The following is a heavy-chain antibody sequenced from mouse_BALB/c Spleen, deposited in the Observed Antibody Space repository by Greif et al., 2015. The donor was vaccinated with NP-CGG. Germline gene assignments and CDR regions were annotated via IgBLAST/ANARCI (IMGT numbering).Heavy chain of an antibody. V-gene: IGHV2-6-7*01. CDR2: IWGDGST. CDR1: GFSLTGYG. D-gene: IGHD2-12*01. Sequence: VQLQQSGPGLVAPSQSLSITRTVSGFSLTGYGVNWVRQPPGKGLEWLGMIWGDGSTDYNSALKSRLSISKDNSKSQVFLKMNSLQTDDTARYYCASLYYRRGFAYWGQGTLVTVSA. CDR3: ASLYYRRGFAY. J-gene: IGHJ3*01.